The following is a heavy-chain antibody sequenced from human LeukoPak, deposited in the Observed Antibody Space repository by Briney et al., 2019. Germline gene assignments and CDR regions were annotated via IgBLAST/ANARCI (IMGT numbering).Heavy chain of an antibody. D-gene: IGHD3-22*01. Sequence: MTSETLSLTCTVSGGSISSYYWSWIRQPPGKGLEWIGYIYYSGSTNYNPSLKSRVTISVDTPKNQFSLELSSVTAADTAVYYCALYDSSGYYGYWGQGSLVTVSS. CDR2: IYYSGST. CDR1: GGSISSYY. V-gene: IGHV4-59*01. J-gene: IGHJ4*02. CDR3: ALYDSSGYYGY.